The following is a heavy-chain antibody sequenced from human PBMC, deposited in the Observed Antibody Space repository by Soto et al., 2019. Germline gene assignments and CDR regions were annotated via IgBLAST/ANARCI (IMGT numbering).Heavy chain of an antibody. CDR3: AKELDSSGWFDACES. D-gene: IGHD6-19*01. J-gene: IGHJ3*02. CDR2: LSGRGGST. V-gene: IGHV3-23*01. CDR1: GFTFSSYA. Sequence: GGYQRLTCAASGFTFSSYAMRWVRQVPGKGLEWVSALSGRGGSTYCADSVKGRFTISRDNSNNTLYLQMNSLRAEDTAVYYCAKELDSSGWFDACESWGQGTMGIVS.